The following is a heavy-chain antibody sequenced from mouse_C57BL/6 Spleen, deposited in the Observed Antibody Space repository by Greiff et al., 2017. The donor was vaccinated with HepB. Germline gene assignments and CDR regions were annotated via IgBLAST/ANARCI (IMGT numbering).Heavy chain of an antibody. Sequence: EVQLQQSGPELVKPGASVKISCKASGYTFTDYYMNWVKQSHGKSLEWIGDINPNNGGTSYNQKFKGKATLTVDKSSSTAYMELRSLTSEDSAVYYCARVGYDYQGGDLSWFAYWGQGTLVTVSA. CDR2: INPNNGGT. V-gene: IGHV1-26*01. CDR3: ARVGYDYQGGDLSWFAY. J-gene: IGHJ3*01. CDR1: GYTFTDYY. D-gene: IGHD2-4*01.